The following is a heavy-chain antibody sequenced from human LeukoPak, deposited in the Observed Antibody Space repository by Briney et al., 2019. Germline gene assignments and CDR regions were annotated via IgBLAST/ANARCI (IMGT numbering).Heavy chain of an antibody. CDR1: GFTFSSYG. CDR3: ARGRNDDNYYYGSGSCFDY. D-gene: IGHD3-10*01. V-gene: IGHV3-33*01. Sequence: PGGSLRLSCAASGFTFSSYGMNWVRQAPGKGLEWVAVLYFDGGSKYYADSVKGRFTISRDNARHTLYLQMNSLRAEDTAVYYCARGRNDDNYYYGSGSCFDYWGQGTLVTVSS. J-gene: IGHJ4*02. CDR2: LYFDGGSK.